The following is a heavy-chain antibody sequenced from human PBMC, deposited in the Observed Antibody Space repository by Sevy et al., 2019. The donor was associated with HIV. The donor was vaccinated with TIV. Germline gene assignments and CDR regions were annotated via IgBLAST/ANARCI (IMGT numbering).Heavy chain of an antibody. J-gene: IGHJ6*02. CDR1: GFTFSSYW. CDR3: ARDLTGSHYYGMDV. Sequence: GGYLRLSCAASGFTFSSYWMHWVRQAPGKGLVWVSRINSDGSSTSYADSVKGRFTISIDNAKNTLYLQMNSLRAEDTAVYYCARDLTGSHYYGMDVWGQGTTVTISS. D-gene: IGHD3-10*01. V-gene: IGHV3-74*01. CDR2: INSDGSST.